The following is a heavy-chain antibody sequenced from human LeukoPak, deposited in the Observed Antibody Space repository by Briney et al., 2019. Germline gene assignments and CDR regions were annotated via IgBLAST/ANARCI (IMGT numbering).Heavy chain of an antibody. CDR3: ARGYPAAGFNY. CDR1: GGSFSGYY. Sequence: SETLSLTCAVYGGSFSGYYWSWIRQPPGKGLEWIGEINHSGSTNYNLSLKSRVTISVDTSKKQFSLKMSSVTAADTAVYYCARGYPAAGFNYWGQGTLVTVSS. D-gene: IGHD6-13*01. CDR2: INHSGST. J-gene: IGHJ4*02. V-gene: IGHV4-34*01.